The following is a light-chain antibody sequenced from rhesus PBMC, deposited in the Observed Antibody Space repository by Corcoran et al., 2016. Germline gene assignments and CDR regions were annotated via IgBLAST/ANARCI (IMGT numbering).Light chain of an antibody. V-gene: IGKV7-13*01. CDR1: ERVSFFGINL. CDR3: LQSKNSPRT. J-gene: IGKJ1*01. Sequence: DIVLTQSPASLAVSPGQRATITCRASERVSFFGINLIHWYQQKPGKPPKILIYQASNKYTGVPARFSCSGAGTDFNLTIKPVEADDAADYYCLQSKNSPRTFGQGTKVEIK. CDR2: QAS.